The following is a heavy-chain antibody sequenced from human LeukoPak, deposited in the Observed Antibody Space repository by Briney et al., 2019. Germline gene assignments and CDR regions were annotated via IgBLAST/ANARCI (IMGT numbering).Heavy chain of an antibody. J-gene: IGHJ6*02. CDR3: ARSLRGNGMDV. D-gene: IGHD4-17*01. Sequence: SETLSLTCTVSGGSISSYYWSWIRQPPGQGLEWIGYIYYSGSTNYNPSLKSRVTISVDTSKNQFSLKLSSVTAADTAVYYCARSLRGNGMDVWGQGTTVTVSS. V-gene: IGHV4-59*01. CDR2: IYYSGST. CDR1: GGSISSYY.